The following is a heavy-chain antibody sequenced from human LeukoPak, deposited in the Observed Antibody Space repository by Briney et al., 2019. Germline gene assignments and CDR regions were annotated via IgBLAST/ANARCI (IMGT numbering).Heavy chain of an antibody. V-gene: IGHV3-74*01. D-gene: IGHD3-10*01. CDR3: ARESGDLRNYYMDV. Sequence: PGGSLRLSCAASGFTFSSYWMHWVRQAPGKGLVWVSRINSDGSSTSYADSVKGRLTISRDNAKNTLYLQMNSLRAEDTAVYYCARESGDLRNYYMDVWGKGTTVTISS. J-gene: IGHJ6*03. CDR1: GFTFSSYW. CDR2: INSDGSST.